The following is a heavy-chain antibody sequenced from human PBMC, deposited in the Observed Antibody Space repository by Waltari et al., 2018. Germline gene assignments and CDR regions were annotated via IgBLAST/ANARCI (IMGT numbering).Heavy chain of an antibody. CDR2: INHSGST. D-gene: IGHD3-10*01. J-gene: IGHJ4*02. V-gene: IGHV4-34*01. CDR3: ARAGSSSGSYYSY. Sequence: QVQLQQWGAGLLKPSETLSLTCAVYGGSFSGSYWSWIRQPPGKGLEWIGEINHSGSTNYNPSLKSRVTISVDTSKNQFSLKLSSVTAADTAVYYCARAGSSSGSYYSYWGQGTLVTVSS. CDR1: GGSFSGSY.